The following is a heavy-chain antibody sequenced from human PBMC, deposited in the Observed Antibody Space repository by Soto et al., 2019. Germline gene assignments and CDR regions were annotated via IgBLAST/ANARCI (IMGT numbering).Heavy chain of an antibody. CDR1: GGSISSYY. CDR2: IYYSGST. J-gene: IGHJ4*02. Sequence: QVQLQESGPGLEKPSETLSLTCTVSGGSISSYYWSWIRQPPGKGLEWIGYIYYSGSTNYNPSLKSRVTISVDTSKNQFSLKLSSVTAADPAVYYCARWRKKLEGDDWGQGTLVTVSS. V-gene: IGHV4-59*01. CDR3: ARWRKKLEGDD. D-gene: IGHD1-1*01.